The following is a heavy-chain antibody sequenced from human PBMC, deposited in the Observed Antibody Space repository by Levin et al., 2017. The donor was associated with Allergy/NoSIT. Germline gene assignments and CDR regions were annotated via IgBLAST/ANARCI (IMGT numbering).Heavy chain of an antibody. V-gene: IGHV3-7*04. CDR3: VRDLDRYYFDY. Sequence: PGGSLRLSCAVAGFTFSDYWMSWVRQAPGKGLEWVANIKQDGSERYYVDSVKGRFTISRDNAKSSLYLQMNSLRAEDTAVYYCVRDLDRYYFDYWGPGTLVTVSS. CDR1: GFTFSDYW. D-gene: IGHD3/OR15-3a*01. J-gene: IGHJ4*02. CDR2: IKQDGSER.